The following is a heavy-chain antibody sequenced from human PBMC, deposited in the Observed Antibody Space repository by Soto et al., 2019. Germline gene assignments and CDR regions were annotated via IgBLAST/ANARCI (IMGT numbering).Heavy chain of an antibody. CDR1: GGSFSGYY. V-gene: IGHV4-34*01. Sequence: QVQLQQWGAGLLKPSETLSLTCAVYGGSFSGYYWSWIRQPPGKGLEWIGEINHSGSTNYNPSLKSRVTIAVDTSKNQFSLKLSSVTAADTAVYYCVTHDSGYGSFDYWGQGTLVTVSS. J-gene: IGHJ4*02. CDR3: VTHDSGYGSFDY. CDR2: INHSGST. D-gene: IGHD5-12*01.